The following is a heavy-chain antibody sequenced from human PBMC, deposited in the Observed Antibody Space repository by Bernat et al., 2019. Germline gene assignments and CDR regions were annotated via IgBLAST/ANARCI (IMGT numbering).Heavy chain of an antibody. V-gene: IGHV4-39*01. Sequence: QLQLQESGPGLVKPSETLSLTCTVSGGSISSTTYYWGWIRQPPGKGLEWNGSIYYSGSTYYNPSLKSRVTISVDTSNNQFSLKLSSVTAADTAVYYCARHDGSYYVNWFDPWGQGTLVTVSS. CDR3: ARHDGSYYVNWFDP. CDR2: IYYSGST. D-gene: IGHD1-26*01. CDR1: GGSISSTTYY. J-gene: IGHJ5*02.